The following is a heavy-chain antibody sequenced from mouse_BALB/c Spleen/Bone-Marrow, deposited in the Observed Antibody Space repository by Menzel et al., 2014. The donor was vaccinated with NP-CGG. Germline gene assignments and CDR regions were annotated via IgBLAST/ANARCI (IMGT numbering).Heavy chain of an antibody. D-gene: IGHD1-3*01. J-gene: IGHJ2*01. Sequence: EVKLVESGPGLVKPSQSLSLTCTVTGYSITSGFAWNWIRQFPGNNLEWMGYISSSGRTSYHPSLKGRISITRGTSKNQFFLQLNSVTTEDTATYYCARSGNFFDYWGQGTTLTVSS. CDR3: ARSGNFFDY. V-gene: IGHV3-2*02. CDR1: GYSITSGFA. CDR2: ISSSGRT.